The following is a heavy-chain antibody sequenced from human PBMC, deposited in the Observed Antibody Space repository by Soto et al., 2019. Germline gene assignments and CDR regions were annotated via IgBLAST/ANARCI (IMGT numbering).Heavy chain of an antibody. CDR2: IYYSGST. J-gene: IGHJ6*03. CDR3: ARPGRSMVRGVMYYYYYMDV. CDR1: GGSISSSSYY. Sequence: SETLSLTCTVSGGSISSSSYYWGWIRQPPGKGLEWIGSIYYSGSTYYNPSLKSRVTISVDTSKNQFSLKLSSVTAADTAVYYCARPGRSMVRGVMYYYYYMDVWGKGTTVTVSS. D-gene: IGHD3-10*01. V-gene: IGHV4-39*01.